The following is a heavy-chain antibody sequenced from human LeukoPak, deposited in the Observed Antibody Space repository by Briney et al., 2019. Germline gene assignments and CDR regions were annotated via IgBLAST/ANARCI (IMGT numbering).Heavy chain of an antibody. Sequence: SETLSLTCSVSGDSVSRSDSYWDWIRQPPGKGLEWIGTIYYRGRTYYSPSLKSRFTMSVAPSNNQFSLNLRSVTAADTAVYYCARRRYYDGSGYLEWGQGTLLSVSS. D-gene: IGHD3-22*01. J-gene: IGHJ1*01. CDR1: GDSVSRSDSY. V-gene: IGHV4-39*01. CDR2: IYYRGRT. CDR3: ARRRYYDGSGYLE.